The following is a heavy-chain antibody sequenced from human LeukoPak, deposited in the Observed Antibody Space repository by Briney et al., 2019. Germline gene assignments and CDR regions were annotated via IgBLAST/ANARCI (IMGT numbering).Heavy chain of an antibody. V-gene: IGHV3-23*01. CDR2: ISGSGGST. Sequence: PGGSLRLSCAASGFTFSSYAMSWVRQAPGKGLEWVSAISGSGGSTYYADSVKGRFTISRDNSKNTLYLQMNSLRAEDTAVYYCASESWSGSHYCYYGMDVWGQGTTVTVSS. CDR3: ASESWSGSHYCYYGMDV. CDR1: GFTFSSYA. J-gene: IGHJ6*02. D-gene: IGHD3-3*01.